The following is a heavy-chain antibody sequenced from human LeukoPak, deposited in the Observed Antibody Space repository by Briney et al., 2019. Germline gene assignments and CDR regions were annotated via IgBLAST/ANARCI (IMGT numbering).Heavy chain of an antibody. V-gene: IGHV4-59*01. CDR1: GDSISSYY. J-gene: IGHJ3*02. Sequence: PSETLSLTCTVSGDSISSYYRSRIRQPPGKGLEWIGYIYYSGSTNYNPSLKSRVTISVDTSKNQFSLKLSSVTAADTAVYYCARDGIWGQGTMVTVSS. CDR3: ARDGI. CDR2: IYYSGST.